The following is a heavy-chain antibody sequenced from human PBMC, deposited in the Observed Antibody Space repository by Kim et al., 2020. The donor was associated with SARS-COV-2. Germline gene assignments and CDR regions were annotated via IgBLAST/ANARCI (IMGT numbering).Heavy chain of an antibody. V-gene: IGHV1-46*01. CDR2: INPSGGST. D-gene: IGHD3-22*01. Sequence: ASVKVSCKASGYTFTSYYMHWVRQDPGQGLERMGIINPSGGSTRYAQKFQGRVTMTRDTSTSTVYMELSSLRSEDTAVYYCARESTDTTMIVVVITYFDYWGQGTLVTVSS. J-gene: IGHJ4*02. CDR3: ARESTDTTMIVVVITYFDY. CDR1: GYTFTSYY.